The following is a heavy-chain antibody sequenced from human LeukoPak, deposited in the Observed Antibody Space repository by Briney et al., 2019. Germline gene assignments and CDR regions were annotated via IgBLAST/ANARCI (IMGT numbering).Heavy chain of an antibody. J-gene: IGHJ4*02. CDR2: ISSSGSTI. CDR3: AREVSRGVWAVAGYFDY. V-gene: IGHV3-11*04. Sequence: GGSLRLSCAASGFTFSDYYMSWIRQAPGKGLEWVSYISSSGSTIYYADSVKGRFTISRDNAKNSLYLQMNSLRAEDTAVYYCAREVSRGVWAVAGYFDYWGQGTLVTVSS. D-gene: IGHD6-19*01. CDR1: GFTFSDYY.